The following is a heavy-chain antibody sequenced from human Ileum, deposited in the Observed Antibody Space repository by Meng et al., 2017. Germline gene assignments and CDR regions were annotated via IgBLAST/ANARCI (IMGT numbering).Heavy chain of an antibody. D-gene: IGHD2-8*01. CDR3: ARVSSMIMVYGGSYFDY. Sequence: QVTLTPGGAGLLTPSETLSITCAVDGGSFSGYYWSWIRQPPGKGLEWIGEINHSGSTNYNPSLKSRVTISVDTSKNQFSLKLSSVTAADTAVYYCARVSSMIMVYGGSYFDYWGQGTLVTVSS. CDR2: INHSGST. CDR1: GGSFSGYY. V-gene: IGHV4-34*01. J-gene: IGHJ4*02.